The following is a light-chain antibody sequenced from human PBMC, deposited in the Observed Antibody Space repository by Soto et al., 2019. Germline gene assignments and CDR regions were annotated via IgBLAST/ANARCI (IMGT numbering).Light chain of an antibody. J-gene: IGKJ2*01. CDR2: KAS. V-gene: IGKV1-5*03. Sequence: DIQMTQSPSTLSASVGDRVTITCRASESISRYLAWYQQKPGKAPKLLIYKASSLESGVPSRFTGSGSGTEFSLPISSLQPDDFAAYYCQQYNSYSYTFGQGTKLEIK. CDR3: QQYNSYSYT. CDR1: ESISRY.